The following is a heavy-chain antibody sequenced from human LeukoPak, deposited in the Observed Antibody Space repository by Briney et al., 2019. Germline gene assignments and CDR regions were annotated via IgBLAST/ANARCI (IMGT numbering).Heavy chain of an antibody. J-gene: IGHJ5*01. Sequence: TGGSLRLSCAVSGFTFSNYDMHWVRQAPGKGLEWVAVIWYDGSNKYYADSVKGRFTISRDNAKNSLYLQMDSLRAEDTAVYYCARYLDSWGQGTLVTVSS. V-gene: IGHV3-33*01. CDR1: GFTFSNYD. CDR2: IWYDGSNK. CDR3: ARYLDS.